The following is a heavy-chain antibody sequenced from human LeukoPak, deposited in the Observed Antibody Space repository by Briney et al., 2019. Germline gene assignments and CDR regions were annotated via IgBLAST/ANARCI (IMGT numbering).Heavy chain of an antibody. CDR2: ISGSGGST. D-gene: IGHD2-15*01. J-gene: IGHJ4*02. CDR3: AKAGAVVVVAAKYFDY. Sequence: PGGSLRLSCAASGFTFSDYYMSWIRQAPGKGLEWVSAISGSGGSTYYADSVKGRFNIPRDNSKNTLYLQMNSLRAEDTAVYYCAKAGAVVVVAAKYFDYWGQGTLVTVSS. CDR1: GFTFSDYY. V-gene: IGHV3-23*01.